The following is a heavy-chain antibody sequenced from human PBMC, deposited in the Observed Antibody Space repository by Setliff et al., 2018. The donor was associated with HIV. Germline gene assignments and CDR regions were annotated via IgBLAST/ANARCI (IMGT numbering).Heavy chain of an antibody. CDR3: ARGLNSTASPYFYYYYMDV. V-gene: IGHV4-39*01. J-gene: IGHJ6*03. D-gene: IGHD2-2*01. CDR1: GGSISSSSYY. Sequence: SETLSLTCTVSGGSISSSSYYWGWIRQSPGKGLEWIGSGFHSGTTYYNPSLKSRVTISVDTSKNQFSLKLSSVTAADTAVYYCARGLNSTASPYFYYYYMDVWGKGTTVTVSS. CDR2: GFHSGTT.